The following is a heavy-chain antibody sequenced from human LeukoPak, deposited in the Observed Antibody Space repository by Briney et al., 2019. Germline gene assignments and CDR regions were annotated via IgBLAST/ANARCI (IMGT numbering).Heavy chain of an antibody. D-gene: IGHD3-22*01. CDR1: GYTFTSYY. J-gene: IGHJ4*02. V-gene: IGHV1-46*01. CDR2: INPSGGST. Sequence: ASVKVSCKASGYTFTSYYMHWVRQAPGQGLEWMGIINPSGGSTSYAQKFQGRVTITRDTSASTAYMELSSLGSEDTAVYYCARGPNYYDSSGYGEALGYWGQGTLVTVFS. CDR3: ARGPNYYDSSGYGEALGY.